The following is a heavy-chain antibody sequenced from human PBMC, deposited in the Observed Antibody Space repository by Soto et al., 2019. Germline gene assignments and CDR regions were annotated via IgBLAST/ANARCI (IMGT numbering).Heavy chain of an antibody. CDR1: GGTFSSYT. Sequence: HVQLVQAGAEVKKPGSSVKVSCKASGGTFSSYTISWVRQAPGQGLEWMGRLIPILGIANYAQKFQGRVTITADKSTSTAYMELSSLRSEDTAVYYCARSASYSSGPSLDHWGQGTLVTVSS. CDR2: LIPILGIA. CDR3: ARSASYSSGPSLDH. D-gene: IGHD6-19*01. V-gene: IGHV1-69*02. J-gene: IGHJ4*02.